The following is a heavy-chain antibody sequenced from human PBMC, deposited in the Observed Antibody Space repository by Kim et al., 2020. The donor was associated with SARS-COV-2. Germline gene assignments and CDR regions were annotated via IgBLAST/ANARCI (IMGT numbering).Heavy chain of an antibody. CDR2: ISSSSSYI. Sequence: GGSLRLSCATSGFTFSSYSMNWVRQAPGKGLEWVSSISSSSSYIYYADSVKGRFTISRDNAKNSLYLQMNSLRAEDTAVYYCARDGYSSGWYYYGMDVWGQGTTVTVSS. J-gene: IGHJ6*02. V-gene: IGHV3-21*01. D-gene: IGHD6-19*01. CDR1: GFTFSSYS. CDR3: ARDGYSSGWYYYGMDV.